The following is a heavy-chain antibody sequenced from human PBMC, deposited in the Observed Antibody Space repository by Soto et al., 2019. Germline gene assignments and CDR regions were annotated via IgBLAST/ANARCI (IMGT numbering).Heavy chain of an antibody. D-gene: IGHD2-2*01. J-gene: IGHJ4*02. CDR3: AGVVVPAAIDY. V-gene: IGHV4-59*08. CDR2: IYYSGST. Sequence: QVQLQESGPGLVKPSETLSLTCTVSGGSISSYYWSWIRQPPGKGLEWIGYIYYSGSTNYNPSLKSRVTISVDTSKNQFSLKLSSVTAADTAVYYCAGVVVPAAIDYWGQGTLVTVSS. CDR1: GGSISSYY.